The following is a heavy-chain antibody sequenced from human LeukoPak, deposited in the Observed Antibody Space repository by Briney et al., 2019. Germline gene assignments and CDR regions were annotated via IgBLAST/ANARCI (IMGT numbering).Heavy chain of an antibody. CDR3: ATGEGSGLFDY. CDR2: ISYDGSNK. V-gene: IGHV3-30-3*01. CDR1: GFTFSSYA. Sequence: GGSLRLSCAASGFTFSSYAMHWVRQAPGKGLEWVAVISYDGSNKYYADSVKGRFTISRDNSKNTLYLQMNSLRAEDTAVYYCATGEGSGLFDYWGQGTLVTVSS. D-gene: IGHD6-19*01. J-gene: IGHJ4*02.